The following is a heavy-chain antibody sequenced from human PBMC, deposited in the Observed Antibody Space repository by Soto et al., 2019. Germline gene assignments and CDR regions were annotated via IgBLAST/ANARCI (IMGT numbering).Heavy chain of an antibody. D-gene: IGHD6-13*01. CDR2: IYYSGST. J-gene: IGHJ6*02. CDR1: GGSISSGDYY. CDR3: ARDPAAAGTHYYGMDV. Sequence: PSETLSLTCTVSGGSISSGDYYWSWIRQPPGKGLEWIGYIYYSGSTYYNPSLKSRVTISVDTSKNQLSLKLSSVTAADTAVYYCARDPAAAGTHYYGMDVWGQGTTVTVSS. V-gene: IGHV4-30-4*01.